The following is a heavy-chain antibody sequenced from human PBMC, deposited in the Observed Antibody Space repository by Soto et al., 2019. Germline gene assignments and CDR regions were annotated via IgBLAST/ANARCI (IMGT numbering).Heavy chain of an antibody. J-gene: IGHJ4*02. D-gene: IGHD2-15*01. Sequence: LRLSCVISGFKSDSYVIHWVRQTPGKGLQWVAAISSDGSFEHYIDSLKGRVTFSRDNSKNTLYLQMNSLRTEDTALYYCVTDVVPAAATDYWGQGTLVTVSS. CDR3: VTDVVPAAATDY. CDR2: ISSDGSFE. V-gene: IGHV3-30*03. CDR1: GFKSDSYV.